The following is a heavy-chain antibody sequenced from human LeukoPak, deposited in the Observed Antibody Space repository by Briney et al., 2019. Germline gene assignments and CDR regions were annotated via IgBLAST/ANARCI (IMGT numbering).Heavy chain of an antibody. CDR2: IYSGGST. CDR1: GFTVSSNY. CDR3: ARDCSSTSCYDDYYYGMDV. Sequence: GGSLRLSCAASGFTVSSNYMSWVRQAPGKGLEWVSVIYSGGSTYYADSVKGRFTISRDNSKNTLYLRMNSLRAEDTAVYYCARDCSSTSCYDDYYYGMDVWGQGTTVTVSS. V-gene: IGHV3-66*01. D-gene: IGHD2-2*01. J-gene: IGHJ6*02.